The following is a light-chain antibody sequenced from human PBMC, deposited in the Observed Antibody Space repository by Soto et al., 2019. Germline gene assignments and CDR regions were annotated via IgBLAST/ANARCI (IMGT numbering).Light chain of an antibody. CDR1: KLGDKY. V-gene: IGLV3-1*01. Sequence: SYELTQPPSVSVSPGQTASITCSGDKLGDKYVCWYQQKPGQSPVLVIYQDTKRPSGIPERFSGSNSGNTATLTISGTQAMDEADYYCQAWDSSTANVVFGGRTKVTVL. CDR3: QAWDSSTANVV. CDR2: QDT. J-gene: IGLJ2*01.